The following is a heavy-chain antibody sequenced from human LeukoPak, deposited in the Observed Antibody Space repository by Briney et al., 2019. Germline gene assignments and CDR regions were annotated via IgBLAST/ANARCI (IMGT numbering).Heavy chain of an antibody. CDR2: INHSGNT. J-gene: IGHJ3*02. CDR1: GGSFSGYY. V-gene: IGHV4-34*01. CDR3: TRRRAHYYDSSGYYSRPQRVFDI. Sequence: SETLSLTCAVYGGSFSGYYWSWIRQPPGKGLEWIGGINHSGNTDYNPSLKSRVIISVDTSKNQFSLKLSSVTAADTAVYYCTRRRAHYYDSSGYYSRPQRVFDIWGQGTMVTVSS. D-gene: IGHD3-22*01.